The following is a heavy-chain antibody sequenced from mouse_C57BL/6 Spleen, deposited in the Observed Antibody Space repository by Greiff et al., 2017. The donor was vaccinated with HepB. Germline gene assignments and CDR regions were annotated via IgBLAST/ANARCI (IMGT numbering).Heavy chain of an antibody. V-gene: IGHV1-53*01. CDR3: ASDYYGSSYRYFEV. Sequence: QVQLQQPGTALVKPGASVKLSCKASGYTFTSYWMHWVKQRPGQGLEWIGNINPSNGGTTYNEKFTSKATLTVDKHSSTAYMQPSSLTSEASAVYYCASDYYGSSYRYFEVRGTGTTVTVSS. CDR2: INPSNGGT. D-gene: IGHD1-1*01. J-gene: IGHJ1*03. CDR1: GYTFTSYW.